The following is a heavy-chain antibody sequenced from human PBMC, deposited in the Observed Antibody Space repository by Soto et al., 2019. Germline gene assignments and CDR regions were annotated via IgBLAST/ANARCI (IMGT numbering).Heavy chain of an antibody. Sequence: SVKVSCKASGGTFSSYAISWVRQAPGQGLEWMGGIIPIFGTANYAQKFQGRVTITADESTSTAYMELSSLRSEDTAVYYCARGYCSSTSCYKEDYYYYYGMDVWGQGTRVTVSS. V-gene: IGHV1-69*13. D-gene: IGHD2-2*02. J-gene: IGHJ6*02. CDR1: GGTFSSYA. CDR3: ARGYCSSTSCYKEDYYYYYGMDV. CDR2: IIPIFGTA.